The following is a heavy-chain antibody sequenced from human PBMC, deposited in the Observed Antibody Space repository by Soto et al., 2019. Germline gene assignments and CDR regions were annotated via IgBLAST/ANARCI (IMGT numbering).Heavy chain of an antibody. CDR3: ARNPRDSIYYGMDV. D-gene: IGHD2-21*01. CDR2: TYYRSKWYN. Sequence: SQTLSLTCVISGDSVSESSVSWNWIRQSPSRGLEWLGRTYYRSKWYNDYAVSVKSRITINPDTSKNQFSLQLNSVTPEDTAVYYCARNPRDSIYYGMDVWGQGTTVTVSS. J-gene: IGHJ6*02. V-gene: IGHV6-1*01. CDR1: GDSVSESSVS.